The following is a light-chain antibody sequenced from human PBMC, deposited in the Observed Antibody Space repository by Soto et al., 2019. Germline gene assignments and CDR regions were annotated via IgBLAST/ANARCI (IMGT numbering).Light chain of an antibody. CDR1: SSNIGTNP. Sequence: QSVLTQPPSASGTPGQRVTISCSGSSSNIGTNPVSWYQQLPGTAPKLLIYSDNQRSSGVPDRFSGSKSGSSASLAFSGLQSEDEADYYCAAWDDSLTGPVFGGGTQLTVL. V-gene: IGLV1-44*01. J-gene: IGLJ2*01. CDR2: SDN. CDR3: AAWDDSLTGPV.